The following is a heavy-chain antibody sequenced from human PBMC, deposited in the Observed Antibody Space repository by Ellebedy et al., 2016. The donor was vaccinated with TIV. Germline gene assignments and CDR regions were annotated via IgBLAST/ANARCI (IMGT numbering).Heavy chain of an antibody. CDR1: GFTFSSYS. V-gene: IGHV3-21*01. CDR2: TSSSSHYS. Sequence: GESLKISXAASGFTFSSYSMNWVRQAPGKGLEWVASTSSSSHYSFYADSVKGRFTISKDNAKSSLFLQMNSLRAEDTAVYYCARDYFDSSGYYYLPYWGQGALVTVSS. J-gene: IGHJ4*02. D-gene: IGHD3-22*01. CDR3: ARDYFDSSGYYYLPY.